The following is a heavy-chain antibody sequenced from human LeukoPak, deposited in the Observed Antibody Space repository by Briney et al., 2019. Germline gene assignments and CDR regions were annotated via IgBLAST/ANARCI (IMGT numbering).Heavy chain of an antibody. J-gene: IGHJ5*02. D-gene: IGHD2-2*01. Sequence: GGSLRLSCAASGFAFDTYSMTWVRQAPGKGLEWVSSISSWSSFVYSADSVTGRFTISRDNAKNSLYLQMNSLRAEDTAVYYCARAGSTNSWFDPWGQGTLVIVSS. V-gene: IGHV3-21*01. CDR3: ARAGSTNSWFDP. CDR1: GFAFDTYS. CDR2: ISSWSSFV.